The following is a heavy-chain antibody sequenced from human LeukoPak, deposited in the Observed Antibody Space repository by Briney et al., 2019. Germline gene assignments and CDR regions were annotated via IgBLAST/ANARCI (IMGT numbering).Heavy chain of an antibody. D-gene: IGHD2-2*01. CDR2: INPNSGGT. Sequence: ASVKVSCKASGYTFTGYYMHWVRQAPGQGLEWMGWINPNSGGTNYAQKSQGRVTMTRDTSIRTAYMELSRLRSDDTAVYYCARRYCSSTSCYVYPIPDAFDIWGQGTMVTVSS. CDR3: ARRYCSSTSCYVYPIPDAFDI. CDR1: GYTFTGYY. J-gene: IGHJ3*02. V-gene: IGHV1-2*02.